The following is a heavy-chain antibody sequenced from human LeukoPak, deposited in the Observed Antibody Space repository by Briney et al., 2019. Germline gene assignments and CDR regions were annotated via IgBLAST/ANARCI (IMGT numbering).Heavy chain of an antibody. D-gene: IGHD5-18*01. CDR3: ARHREYMTTKDAFDL. CDR2: IYPDDSET. V-gene: IGHV5-51*01. Sequence: GESLKISSKGFGYKFSNYWIGWVRQRPGKGLEWMTIIYPDDSETRYSPSFEGQVTISVDKSISTAYLQWSSLKASDTAIYYCARHREYMTTKDAFDLWGQGTMVTVSS. J-gene: IGHJ3*01. CDR1: GYKFSNYW.